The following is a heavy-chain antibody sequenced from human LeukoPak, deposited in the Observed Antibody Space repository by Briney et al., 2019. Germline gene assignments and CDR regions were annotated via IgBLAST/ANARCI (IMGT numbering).Heavy chain of an antibody. CDR1: GFTFSNYA. D-gene: IGHD3-10*01. Sequence: GGSLRLSCAASGFTFSNYAVSWARQAPGKGLEWVAVISYDGSNKYYADSVKGRFTISRDNSKNTLYLQMNSLRAEDTAIYYCADFGSGSYCFDYWGQGTLVTV. V-gene: IGHV3-30*03. CDR3: ADFGSGSYCFDY. J-gene: IGHJ4*02. CDR2: ISYDGSNK.